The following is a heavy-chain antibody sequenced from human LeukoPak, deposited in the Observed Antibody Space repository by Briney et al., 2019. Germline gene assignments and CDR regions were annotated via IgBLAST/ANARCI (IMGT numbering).Heavy chain of an antibody. J-gene: IGHJ4*02. CDR1: GYSFAGYH. D-gene: IGHD3-3*01. CDR3: ARGADFWSGYNDY. V-gene: IGHV1-2*02. CDR2: VNPNGGDT. Sequence: ASVKVSCKSSGYSFAGYHMHWVRQAPGQGLEWMGWVNPNGGDTNYAQKFQGRVTMTRDTSVSTAYMELSGLRSDDTAVYCCARGADFWSGYNDYWGQGTLVSVSS.